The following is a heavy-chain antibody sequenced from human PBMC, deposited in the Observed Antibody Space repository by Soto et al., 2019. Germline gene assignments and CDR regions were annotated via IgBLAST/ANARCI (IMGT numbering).Heavy chain of an antibody. CDR1: GGSISSGDYY. Sequence: KTSETLSLTCTVSGGSISSGDYYWSWIRQPPGKGLEWIGYIYYSGSTYYNPSLKSRVTISVDTSKNQFSLKLSSVTAADTAVYYCARTLRSGWWYFDYWGQGTLVTVSS. J-gene: IGHJ4*02. CDR2: IYYSGST. V-gene: IGHV4-30-4*01. CDR3: ARTLRSGWWYFDY. D-gene: IGHD6-19*01.